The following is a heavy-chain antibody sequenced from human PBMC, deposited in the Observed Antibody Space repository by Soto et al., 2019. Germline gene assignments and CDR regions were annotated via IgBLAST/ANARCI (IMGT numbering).Heavy chain of an antibody. Sequence: ASVKVSCKASGYTFTSYGISWVRQAPGQGLEWMGWISAYNGNTNYAQKLQGRVTMTTDTSTSTAYMELRSLRSDDTAVYYCAKDGAYYTIFGVVIPGWFDPWGQGTLVTVS. CDR1: GYTFTSYG. D-gene: IGHD3-3*01. CDR2: ISAYNGNT. V-gene: IGHV1-18*01. J-gene: IGHJ5*02. CDR3: AKDGAYYTIFGVVIPGWFDP.